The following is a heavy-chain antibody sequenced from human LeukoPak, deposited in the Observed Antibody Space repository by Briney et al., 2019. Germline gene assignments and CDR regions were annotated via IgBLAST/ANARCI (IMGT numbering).Heavy chain of an antibody. CDR2: I. D-gene: IGHD5-18*01. J-gene: IGHJ4*02. Sequence: GGSLRLSCAASGFTFNSYAMNWVRQAPGKGLEWISAIYADSVKGRFTISRDNAENTVSLQLNSLRAEETAIYYCAKTYRDYFDYWGRGTLVTVSS. V-gene: IGHV3-23*01. CDR1: GFTFNSYA. CDR3: AKTYRDYFDY.